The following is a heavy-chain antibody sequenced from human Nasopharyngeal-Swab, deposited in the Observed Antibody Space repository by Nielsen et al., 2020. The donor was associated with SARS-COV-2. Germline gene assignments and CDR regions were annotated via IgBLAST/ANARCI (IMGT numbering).Heavy chain of an antibody. CDR1: GFTFRIYT. J-gene: IGHJ4*02. Sequence: GESLKISCVASGFTFRIYTMNWVRQAPGKGLEWVSAISSRGDYIYYAPSVEGRFTISRDNAKDSLYLQMNSLRADGTAVYYCARDTPAMFAYWGQGTLVTVSS. V-gene: IGHV3-21*01. CDR3: ARDTPAMFAY. CDR2: ISSRGDYI.